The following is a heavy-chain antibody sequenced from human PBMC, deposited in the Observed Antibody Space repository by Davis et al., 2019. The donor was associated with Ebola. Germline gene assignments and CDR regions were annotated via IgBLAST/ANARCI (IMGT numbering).Heavy chain of an antibody. CDR2: IWYDGSNK. Sequence: PGGSLRLSCAASGFTFSSYGMHWVRQAPGKGLEWVAVIWYDGSNKYYADSVKGRFTISRDNSKNTLYLQMNSLRAEDTAVYYCAKDSRHSSSWCEGYYFDYWGQGTLVTVSS. CDR3: AKDSRHSSSWCEGYYFDY. J-gene: IGHJ4*02. CDR1: GFTFSSYG. V-gene: IGHV3-30*02. D-gene: IGHD6-13*01.